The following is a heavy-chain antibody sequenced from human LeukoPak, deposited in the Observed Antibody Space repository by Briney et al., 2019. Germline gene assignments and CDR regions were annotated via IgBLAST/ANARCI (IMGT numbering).Heavy chain of an antibody. CDR2: ISADGSST. V-gene: IGHV3-74*01. CDR3: ASYNWNYPDY. CDR1: GFTFSSYY. J-gene: IGHJ4*02. Sequence: GRSLRLSCAASGFTFSSYYMYWVRHFPGKGLVWVSRISADGSSTAYADSVKGRFTISRDNAKEMLFLQMNSLRAEDTAVYYCASYNWNYPDYWGQGTLVTVSS. D-gene: IGHD1-7*01.